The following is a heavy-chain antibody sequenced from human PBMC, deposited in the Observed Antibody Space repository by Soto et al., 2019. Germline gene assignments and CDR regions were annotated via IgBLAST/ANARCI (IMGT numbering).Heavy chain of an antibody. CDR2: ISAYNGNT. CDR1: GYTFTSYG. J-gene: IGHJ5*02. Sequence: AAVKVSCKASGYTFTSYGISWVLQAPGQGLEWMGWISAYNGNTNYAQKLQGRVTMTTDTSTSTAYMELRSLRSDDTAVYYCARDVAAAGTWFDPWGQGTLVTVSS. D-gene: IGHD6-13*01. V-gene: IGHV1-18*01. CDR3: ARDVAAAGTWFDP.